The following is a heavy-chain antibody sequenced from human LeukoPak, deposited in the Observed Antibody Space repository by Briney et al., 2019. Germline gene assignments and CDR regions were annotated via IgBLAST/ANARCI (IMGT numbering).Heavy chain of an antibody. CDR1: GFTFSNAW. D-gene: IGHD2-2*01. CDR3: TTDLHYCSSTSCYPTWYYYYGMDV. CDR2: IKSKTDGGTT. V-gene: IGHV3-15*01. J-gene: IGHJ6*02. Sequence: PGGSLRLSCAASGFTFSNAWMSWVRQAPGKGLEWVGRIKSKTDGGTTDYAAPVKGRFTISRDDSKNTLYLQMNSLKTEDTAMYYCTTDLHYCSSTSCYPTWYYYYGMDVWGQGTTVTVSS.